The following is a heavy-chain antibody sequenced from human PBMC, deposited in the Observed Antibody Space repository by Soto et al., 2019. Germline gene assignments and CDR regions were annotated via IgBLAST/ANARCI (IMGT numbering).Heavy chain of an antibody. CDR3: ARGGVTTYYYYYYMDV. CDR1: GYTFTSYD. CDR2: MNPNSGNT. V-gene: IGHV1-8*01. Sequence: ASVKVSCKASGYTFTSYDINWVRQATGQGLEWMGWMNPNSGNTGYAQKFQGRVTMTRNTSISTAYMELSSLRSEDTAVYYFARGGVTTYYYYYYMDVWGKGTTVTISS. J-gene: IGHJ6*03. D-gene: IGHD2-21*02.